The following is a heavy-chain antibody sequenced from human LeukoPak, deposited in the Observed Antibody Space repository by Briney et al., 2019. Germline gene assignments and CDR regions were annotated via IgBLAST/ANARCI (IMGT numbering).Heavy chain of an antibody. V-gene: IGHV1-24*01. CDR3: ATREIAVAGDDAFDI. J-gene: IGHJ3*02. D-gene: IGHD6-19*01. CDR1: GYALTELS. Sequence: ASVKVSCKVSGYALTELSMHWVRQAPGKGLEWMGGFDPEDGETIYAQKFQGRVTMTEDTSTDTAYMELSSLRSEDTAVYYCATREIAVAGDDAFDIWGQGTMVTVSS. CDR2: FDPEDGET.